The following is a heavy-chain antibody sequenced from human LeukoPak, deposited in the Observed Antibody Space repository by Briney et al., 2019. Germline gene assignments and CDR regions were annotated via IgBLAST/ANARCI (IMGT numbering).Heavy chain of an antibody. Sequence: SQTLSLTCTVSGGSISSGGYYWSWIRQHPGKGLEWIGYIYYSGSTYYNPSLKSRVTISVDTSKNQFSLKLSSVTAADTAVYYCARGLSANHYCSGGSCYSNWFDPWGQGTLVTVSS. J-gene: IGHJ5*02. V-gene: IGHV4-31*03. D-gene: IGHD2-15*01. CDR1: GGSISSGGYY. CDR2: IYYSGST. CDR3: ARGLSANHYCSGGSCYSNWFDP.